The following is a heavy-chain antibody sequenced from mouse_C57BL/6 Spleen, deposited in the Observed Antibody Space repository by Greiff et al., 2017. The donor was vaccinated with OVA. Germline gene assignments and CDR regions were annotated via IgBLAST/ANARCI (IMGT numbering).Heavy chain of an antibody. J-gene: IGHJ3*01. CDR3: AIYYDYAWFAY. CDR1: GYTFTNYW. V-gene: IGHV1-63*01. CDR2: IYPGGGYT. Sequence: QVQLQQSGAELVRPGTSVKMSCKASGYTFTNYWLGWAKQRPGHGLEWIGDIYPGGGYTNYNEKFKGKATLTADKSSSTAYMQFSSLTSEDSAISYCAIYYDYAWFAYWGQGTLVTVSA. D-gene: IGHD2-4*01.